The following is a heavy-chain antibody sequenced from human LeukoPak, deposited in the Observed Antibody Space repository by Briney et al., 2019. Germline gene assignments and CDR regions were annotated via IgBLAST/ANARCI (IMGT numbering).Heavy chain of an antibody. Sequence: SETLSLTCTVSGGSISSSSYYWGWIRQPPGKGLEWIGSIYYSGSTYYNPSLKSRVTISVDTSKNQFSLKLSSVTTADTAVYYCARQKGYSSGWYFDYWGQGTLVTVSS. CDR2: IYYSGST. D-gene: IGHD6-19*01. J-gene: IGHJ4*02. CDR3: ARQKGYSSGWYFDY. V-gene: IGHV4-39*01. CDR1: GGSISSSSYY.